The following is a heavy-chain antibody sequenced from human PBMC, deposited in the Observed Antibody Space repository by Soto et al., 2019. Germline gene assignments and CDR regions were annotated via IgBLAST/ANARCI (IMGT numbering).Heavy chain of an antibody. CDR1: GFTFSSYW. CDR2: INSDGSST. Sequence: GGSLRLSCAASGFTFSSYWMHWVRQAPGKGLVWVSRINSDGSSTSYADSVKGRFTISRDNAKNTLYLQMNSLRAEDTAVYYCARVSSGWVSVYYFDYWGQGTLVTVSS. J-gene: IGHJ4*02. V-gene: IGHV3-74*01. D-gene: IGHD6-19*01. CDR3: ARVSSGWVSVYYFDY.